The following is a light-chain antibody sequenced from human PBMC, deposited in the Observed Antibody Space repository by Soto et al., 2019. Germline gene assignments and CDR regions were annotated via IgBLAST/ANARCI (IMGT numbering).Light chain of an antibody. CDR3: CSYVGSSTYV. CDR1: SSNIGSYNF. CDR2: EGN. V-gene: IGLV2-23*01. Sequence: QSALTQPASVSGSPGQSITISCTGTSSNIGSYNFVSWYQQHPGKAPKVIIYEGNQRPSGVSNRFSGSKSGNTASLTISGLQVEDEADYYCCSYVGSSTYVFGTGTKVTVL. J-gene: IGLJ1*01.